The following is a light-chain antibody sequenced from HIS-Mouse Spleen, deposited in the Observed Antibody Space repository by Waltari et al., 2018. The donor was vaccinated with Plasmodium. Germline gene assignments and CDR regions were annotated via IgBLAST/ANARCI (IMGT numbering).Light chain of an antibody. CDR1: KSGDKY. J-gene: IGLJ2*01. V-gene: IGLV3-1*01. Sequence: SYELTQPPSVSVSPGQTASITCSGDKSGDKYACWYQQKPGQSPVLVIYQDSKRPPGIPERFSGSNSGNTATLTISGTQAMDEADYYCQAWDSSTAWVFGGGTKLTVL. CDR2: QDS. CDR3: QAWDSSTAWV.